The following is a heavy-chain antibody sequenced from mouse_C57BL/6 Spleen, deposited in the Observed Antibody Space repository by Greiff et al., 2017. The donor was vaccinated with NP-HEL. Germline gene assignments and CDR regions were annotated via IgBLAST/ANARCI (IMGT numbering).Heavy chain of an antibody. V-gene: IGHV1-26*01. J-gene: IGHJ2*01. Sequence: EVQLQQSGPELVKPGASVKISCKASGYTFTDYYMNWVKQSHGKSLEWIGDINPNNGGTSYNQKFKGKATLTVDKSSSTAYMELRILTSEDSAVYYCARIYYDYDGDYWGQGTTLTVSS. D-gene: IGHD2-4*01. CDR3: ARIYYDYDGDY. CDR1: GYTFTDYY. CDR2: INPNNGGT.